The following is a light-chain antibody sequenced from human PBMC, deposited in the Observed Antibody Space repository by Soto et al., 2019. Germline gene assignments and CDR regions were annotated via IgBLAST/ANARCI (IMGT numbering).Light chain of an antibody. CDR3: QQRSNWPFT. J-gene: IGKJ5*01. CDR2: DAS. Sequence: EIVLTQSPATLSLSPGERATLSCRASHSVSTSLAWYQQKPGQAPRLLIYDASNRATGIPARFSGSGSGTDFTLTISSLEPEDFAVYYCQQRSNWPFTFGQGTRLEIK. CDR1: HSVSTS. V-gene: IGKV3-11*01.